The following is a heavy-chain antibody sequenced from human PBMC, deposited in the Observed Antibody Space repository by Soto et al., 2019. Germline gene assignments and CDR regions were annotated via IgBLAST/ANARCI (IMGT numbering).Heavy chain of an antibody. CDR2: ISSGGTT. CDR1: GFSVISNY. CDR3: ARDRGYGDYTDNWFDP. D-gene: IGHD4-17*01. J-gene: IGHJ5*02. Sequence: GGSLRLSCAVSGFSVISNYMSWVRQAPGKGLEWVSFISSGGTTHYIDSVKGRFTISRDNSRNTLYLQMNRLTADDTAVYYCARDRGYGDYTDNWFDPWGQGTLVTVSS. V-gene: IGHV3-53*01.